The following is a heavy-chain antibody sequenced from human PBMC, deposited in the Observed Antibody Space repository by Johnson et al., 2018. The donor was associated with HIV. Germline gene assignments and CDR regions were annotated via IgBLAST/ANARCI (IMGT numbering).Heavy chain of an antibody. Sequence: QVHLVESGGGLVQPGGSLRLSCAASGFTFSRCGMHWVRQAPGKGLEWVALISYDGSNNYYADSVKGRFTISRDNSKNTLFLQMNSLRPEDTAVFYCVRGREGVDNSGGSFDVWGQGTMVIVSS. J-gene: IGHJ3*01. D-gene: IGHD1-1*01. CDR3: VRGREGVDNSGGSFDV. CDR2: ISYDGSNN. V-gene: IGHV3-30*03. CDR1: GFTFSRCG.